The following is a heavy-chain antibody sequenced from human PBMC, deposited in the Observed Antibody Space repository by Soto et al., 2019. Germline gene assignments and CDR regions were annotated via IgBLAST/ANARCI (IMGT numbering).Heavy chain of an antibody. CDR1: GYTFTSYG. J-gene: IGHJ3*02. CDR2: ISAYNGNT. Sequence: ASVKVSCKASGYTFTSYGISWVRQAPGQGLEWMGWISAYNGNTNYAQKLQGRVTMTTDTSTSTAYMELRSLRSDDTAVYSCARGYDSSGYYYAFDIWGQGTMVTVSS. D-gene: IGHD3-22*01. V-gene: IGHV1-18*01. CDR3: ARGYDSSGYYYAFDI.